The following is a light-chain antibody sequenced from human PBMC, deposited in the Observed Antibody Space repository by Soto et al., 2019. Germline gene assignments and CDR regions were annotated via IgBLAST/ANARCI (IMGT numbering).Light chain of an antibody. CDR3: CSYAGSSTFVV. J-gene: IGLJ2*01. V-gene: IGLV2-23*03. CDR2: EGS. Sequence: QSVLTQPASVSGSPGQSITISCTGTSSGVGSYNLVSWYQQHPGKAPKPMIYEGSKPPSGVSNRFSGSKSGNTASLTIYGRQAEDEADYYCCSYAGSSTFVVFGGGTKVTVL. CDR1: SSGVGSYNL.